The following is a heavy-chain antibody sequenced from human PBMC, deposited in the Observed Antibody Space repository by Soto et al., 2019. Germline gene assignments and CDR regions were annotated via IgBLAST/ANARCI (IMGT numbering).Heavy chain of an antibody. V-gene: IGHV4-31*03. Sequence: SETLSLTCTVSGGSISSCANYWSWVRQGPGKGLEWTGNIYYSGSAYYNPSLKSRLTMSLDTCKNSFSLNLTSVTAADTAVYYRARVLCSSTTCYFSDRFDTCRKRTMVSVYS. J-gene: IGHJ5*02. CDR1: GGSISSCANY. CDR2: IYYSGSA. CDR3: ARVLCSSTTCYFSDRFDT. D-gene: IGHD2-2*01.